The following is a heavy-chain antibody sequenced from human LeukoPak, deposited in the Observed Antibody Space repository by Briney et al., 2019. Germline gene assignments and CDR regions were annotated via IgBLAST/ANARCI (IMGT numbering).Heavy chain of an antibody. D-gene: IGHD1-1*01. CDR3: ARAAQERLFDY. CDR2: ISSRGSTI. Sequence: GGSLRLSCAASGFTLSSYEMNWVRQAPGKGPEWVSYISSRGSTIYYADPVKGRFTISRDNAKNSLYLQMNSLRAEDTAVYYCARAAQERLFDYWGQGTLVTVSS. CDR1: GFTLSSYE. J-gene: IGHJ4*02. V-gene: IGHV3-48*03.